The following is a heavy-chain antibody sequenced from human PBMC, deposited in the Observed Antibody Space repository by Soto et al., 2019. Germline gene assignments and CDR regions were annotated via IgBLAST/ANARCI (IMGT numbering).Heavy chain of an antibody. CDR1: GFTFSTYA. Sequence: GGSLRLSCGASGFTFSTYAMSWVRQAPGKGLEWVSVISTSGGSTYYADSVKGRFTISRDNSKNTLYLQMNSLRAEDTAVYYCAKDVGGYSGYAFDYWGQGTLVTVSS. V-gene: IGHV3-23*01. D-gene: IGHD5-12*01. CDR3: AKDVGGYSGYAFDY. J-gene: IGHJ4*02. CDR2: ISTSGGST.